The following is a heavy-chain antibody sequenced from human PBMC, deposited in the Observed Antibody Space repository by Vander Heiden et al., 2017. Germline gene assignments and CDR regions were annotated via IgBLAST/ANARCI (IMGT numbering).Heavy chain of an antibody. CDR2: ISNDGSNK. CDR3: ARGAEY. Sequence: QVHLVESGGGVVQPGTSLRISCTTSGFSFNRLGMHWVRQAPGKGLDWVAFISNDGSNKYYADSVKGRFTISRDKSQNTLFLQMNSLRPEDTAVYYCARGAEYWGQGTLVTVSS. J-gene: IGHJ4*02. V-gene: IGHV3-30*03. CDR1: GFSFNRLG.